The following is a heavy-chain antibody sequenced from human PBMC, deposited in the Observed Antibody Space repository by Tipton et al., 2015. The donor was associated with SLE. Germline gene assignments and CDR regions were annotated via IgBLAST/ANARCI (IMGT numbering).Heavy chain of an antibody. J-gene: IGHJ6*03. V-gene: IGHV4-34*01. Sequence: TLSLTCGFNGDYFSDYYWSWIRQSPGKGLEWIGDINHSGSTNYNPSLMSRLTISVDTSKQQISLKMTSVTTADTGVYYCVKSVVVVSPRDYYYYMDVWGKGTTVTVSS. CDR2: INHSGST. CDR3: VKSVVVVSPRDYYYYMDV. CDR1: GDYFSDYY. D-gene: IGHD2-15*01.